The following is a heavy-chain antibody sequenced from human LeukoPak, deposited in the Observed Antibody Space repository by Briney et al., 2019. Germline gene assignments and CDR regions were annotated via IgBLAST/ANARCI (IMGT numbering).Heavy chain of an antibody. D-gene: IGHD3-10*01. CDR1: VGSISSSSYY. CDR2: IYYSGST. Sequence: SETLSLTCTVSVGSISSSSYYWGWIRQPPGKGLEWIGNIYYSGSTYYNPSLKSRVTISVDTSKNQFSLKLSSVTAADTAVYYCASGSPDYWGQGTLVTVSS. V-gene: IGHV4-39*07. CDR3: ASGSPDY. J-gene: IGHJ4*02.